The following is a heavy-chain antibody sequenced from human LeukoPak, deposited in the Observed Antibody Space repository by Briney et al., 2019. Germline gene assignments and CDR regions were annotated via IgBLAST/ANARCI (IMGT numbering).Heavy chain of an antibody. D-gene: IGHD4-23*01. CDR1: GGSISSYY. CDR3: ARDLTNDYGGNGDVGDAFDI. Sequence: SETLSLTCTVSGGSISSYYWSWIRQPPGKGLEWIGYIYYSGSTNYNPSLKSRVTISVDTSKNQFSLKLSSVTAADTAVYYCARDLTNDYGGNGDVGDAFDIWGQGTMVTVSS. J-gene: IGHJ3*02. V-gene: IGHV4-59*01. CDR2: IYYSGST.